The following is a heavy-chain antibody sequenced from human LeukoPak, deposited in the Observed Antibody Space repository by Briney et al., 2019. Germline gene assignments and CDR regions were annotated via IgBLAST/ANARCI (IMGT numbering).Heavy chain of an antibody. CDR1: GFTFSNYA. CDR3: AKDKFTVTGDY. Sequence: GGSLRLSCAASGFTFSNYAMSWVRQAPGKGLEWVSAISVSGGSTYYAGSVKGRFTISRDNSKNTLYLQMNSLRAEDTAVYYCAKDKFTVTGDYWGQGTLVTVSS. D-gene: IGHD4-17*01. J-gene: IGHJ4*02. CDR2: ISVSGGST. V-gene: IGHV3-23*01.